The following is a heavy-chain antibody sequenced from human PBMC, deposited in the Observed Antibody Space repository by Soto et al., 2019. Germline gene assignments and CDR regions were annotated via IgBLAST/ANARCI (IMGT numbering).Heavy chain of an antibody. D-gene: IGHD1-26*01. CDR3: VTQEVGGSYVYSFDP. CDR1: GGSISSSSYY. J-gene: IGHJ5*02. CDR2: IYYSGST. Sequence: QLQLQESGPGLVKPSETLSLTCTVSGGSISSSSYYWGWIRQPPGKGLEWIGSIYYSGSTYYNPSLKSRVTISVYTSKNHISLKLSSVTAADTAVYYCVTQEVGGSYVYSFDPWGQGTLVTVSS. V-gene: IGHV4-39*02.